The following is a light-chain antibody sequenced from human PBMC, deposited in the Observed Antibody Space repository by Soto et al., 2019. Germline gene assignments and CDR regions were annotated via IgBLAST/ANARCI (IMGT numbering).Light chain of an antibody. CDR3: QQYGGSPQT. J-gene: IGKJ1*01. Sequence: EIVLTQSPGTLPLSPGERATLSCRASESVRSSYLAWYQQKPGQAPRLLMYGASSRTTGTPGRFSGSGSGTDFTLTIGSLEPEDFAVYYCQQYGGSPQTFGQGTKVEI. CDR1: ESVRSSY. CDR2: GAS. V-gene: IGKV3-20*01.